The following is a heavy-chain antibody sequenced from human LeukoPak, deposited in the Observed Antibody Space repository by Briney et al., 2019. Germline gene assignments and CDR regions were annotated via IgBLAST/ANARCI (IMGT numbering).Heavy chain of an antibody. CDR3: VRSSVTFNCSGGSCYLGSYWFDP. V-gene: IGHV4-31*03. J-gene: IGHJ5*02. CDR2: IYYSGST. CDR1: GGSISSGGYY. D-gene: IGHD2-15*01. Sequence: PSQTLSLTCTVSGGSISSGGYYWSWIRQHPGKGLEWIGYIYYSGSTYYNPSLKSRVTISVDTSKNQFSLKLSSVTAADTAVYYCVRSSVTFNCSGGSCYLGSYWFDPWGQGTLVTVSS.